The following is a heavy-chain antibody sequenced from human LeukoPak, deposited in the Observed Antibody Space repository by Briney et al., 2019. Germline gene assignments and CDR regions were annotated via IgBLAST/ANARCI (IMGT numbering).Heavy chain of an antibody. D-gene: IGHD3-22*01. V-gene: IGHV3-48*03. CDR1: GFTFSSYE. J-gene: IGHJ4*02. CDR3: ARESGGYYYDSSGYY. Sequence: GGSLRLSCAASGFTFSSYEMNWVRQAPGKGLEWVSYISSSGSTIYYADSVKGRFAISRDNAKNSLYLQMNSLRAEDTAVYYCARESGGYYYDSSGYYWGQGTLVTVSS. CDR2: ISSSGSTI.